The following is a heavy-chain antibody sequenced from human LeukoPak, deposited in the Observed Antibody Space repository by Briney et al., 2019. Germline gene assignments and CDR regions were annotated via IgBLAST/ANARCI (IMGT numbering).Heavy chain of an antibody. J-gene: IGHJ4*02. CDR1: GYTFTSYD. D-gene: IGHD3-22*01. CDR2: MNPNSGNT. Sequence: ASVKVSCKASGYTFTSYDIKWVRQATGQGLEWMGWMNPNSGNTGYAQKFQGRVTMTRNTSISTAYMELSSLRSEDTAVYYCARLNYYDSSGYYSPADYWGQGTLVTVSS. V-gene: IGHV1-8*01. CDR3: ARLNYYDSSGYYSPADY.